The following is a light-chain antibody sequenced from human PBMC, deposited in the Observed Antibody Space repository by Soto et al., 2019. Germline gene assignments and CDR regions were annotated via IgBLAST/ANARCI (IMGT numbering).Light chain of an antibody. CDR2: NNN. CDR3: ATWDDSRNARGV. J-gene: IGLJ3*02. Sequence: QSVLTQTPSASGTPGQRVTISCSGSRSNIGNNAVSWYQQFPGTAPKLLIYNNNQRPSGVPARFSGSKSDTSASLAISGLKSGEEVDYYCATWDDSRNARGVFGGGTKLTV. CDR1: RSNIGNNA. V-gene: IGLV1-44*01.